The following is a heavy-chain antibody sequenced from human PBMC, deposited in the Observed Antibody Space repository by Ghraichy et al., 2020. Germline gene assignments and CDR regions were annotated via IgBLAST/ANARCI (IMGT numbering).Heavy chain of an antibody. CDR3: ARRYYYGSGPLDS. CDR1: VFNFEIYA. J-gene: IGHJ4*02. D-gene: IGHD3-10*01. Sequence: GGSLRLSCSASVFNFEIYAIHWVRQSPGRGLMWIAVTTCSGDIKYYADSVRGRFTVSRDNSTNTLYLQMNNLRADDTAVYYCARRYYYGSGPLDSWGQGTKVTVSS. V-gene: IGHV3-23*01. CDR2: TTCSGDIK.